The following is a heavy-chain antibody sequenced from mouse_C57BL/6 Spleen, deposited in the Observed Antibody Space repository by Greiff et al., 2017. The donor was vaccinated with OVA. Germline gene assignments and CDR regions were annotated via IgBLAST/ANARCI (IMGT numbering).Heavy chain of an antibody. CDR2: IYPGDGDT. J-gene: IGHJ2*01. V-gene: IGHV1-82*01. CDR3: ARSGDLYYFDY. Sequence: VQRVESGPELVKPGASVKISCKASGYAFSSSWMNWVKQRPGKGLEWIGRIYPGDGDTNYNVKFKSKATLTADKSSSTAYMQLSSLTSEDSAVYFCARSGDLYYFDYWGQGTTLTVSS. D-gene: IGHD3-2*02. CDR1: GYAFSSSW.